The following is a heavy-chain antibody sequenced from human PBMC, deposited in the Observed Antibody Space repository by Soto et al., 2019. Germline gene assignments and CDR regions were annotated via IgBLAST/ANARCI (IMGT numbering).Heavy chain of an antibody. Sequence: QLQLQESGPGLVKPSETLSLTCTVSGGSISSRGYYWGWIRQPPGKGLEWIGTIYYSGSTYYNPSLKSRVTISADTSTNQVSLKLSSVTAADTAVYYCATSNWFDPWGQGTLVTVSS. CDR1: GGSISSRGYY. CDR3: ATSNWFDP. CDR2: IYYSGST. J-gene: IGHJ5*02. V-gene: IGHV4-39*01.